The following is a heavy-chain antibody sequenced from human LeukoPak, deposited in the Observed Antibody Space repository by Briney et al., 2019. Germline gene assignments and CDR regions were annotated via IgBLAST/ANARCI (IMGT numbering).Heavy chain of an antibody. CDR2: IIPILGIA. D-gene: IGHD6-13*01. Sequence: SVKVSCKASGGTFSSYAISWVRQAPGQGLEWMGRIIPILGIANYAQKFQGRVTITADKSTSTAYMELSSLRSEDTAVYYCARSEGSSSTDFDYWGQGTLVTVSS. J-gene: IGHJ4*02. CDR3: ARSEGSSSTDFDY. V-gene: IGHV1-69*04. CDR1: GGTFSSYA.